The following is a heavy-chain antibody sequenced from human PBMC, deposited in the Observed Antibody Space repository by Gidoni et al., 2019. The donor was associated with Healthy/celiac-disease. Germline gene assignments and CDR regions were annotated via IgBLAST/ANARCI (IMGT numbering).Heavy chain of an antibody. V-gene: IGHV1-69*02. D-gene: IGHD6-13*01. Sequence: QVQLVQSGAEVKKPGSSVKVSCKASGGTFSSYTISWVRQAPGQGLEWMGRIIPILGIANYAQKFQGRVTITADKSTSTAYMELSSLRSEDTAVYYCAGIAAAFNWFDPWGQGTLVTVSS. CDR2: IIPILGIA. J-gene: IGHJ5*02. CDR1: GGTFSSYT. CDR3: AGIAAAFNWFDP.